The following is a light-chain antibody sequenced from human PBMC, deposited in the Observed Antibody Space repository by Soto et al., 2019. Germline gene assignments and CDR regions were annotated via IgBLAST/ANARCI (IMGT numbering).Light chain of an antibody. CDR1: SSDVGSYNL. V-gene: IGLV2-23*03. CDR2: EGS. Sequence: QSVLTQPASVSGSPGQSITISCTGTSSDVGSYNLVSWYQQHPGKAPKLMIYEGSKRPSGVSNRFSGSKSGNTASLTISGLQAEDEADYYCCSYAGISTFVVFGDGTTVTVL. J-gene: IGLJ2*01. CDR3: CSYAGISTFVV.